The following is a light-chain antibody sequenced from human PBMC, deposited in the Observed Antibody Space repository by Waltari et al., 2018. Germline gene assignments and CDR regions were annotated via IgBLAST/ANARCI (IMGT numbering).Light chain of an antibody. CDR2: KAS. V-gene: IGKV1-5*03. CDR3: QHYNNYPPT. CDR1: QSISTW. J-gene: IGKJ4*01. Sequence: DIQMTQSPSILSASVGDTVTITCRTSQSISTWLAWYQQKPGKAPKLLISKASILESGVPSRFSGSGSGTEFTRTINSLQPDDFATFYCQHYNNYPPTFGGGTKVEIK.